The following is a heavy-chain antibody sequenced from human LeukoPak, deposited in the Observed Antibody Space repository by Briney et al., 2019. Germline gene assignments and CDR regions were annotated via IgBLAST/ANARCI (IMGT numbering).Heavy chain of an antibody. D-gene: IGHD3-3*01. J-gene: IGHJ4*02. CDR1: GGTFSSYA. Sequence: SVKVSCKASGGTFSSYAISWVRQAPGQGLEWMGGIIPIFGTANYAQKFQGRVTITADESTSTAYMELSSLRSEDTAVYYCARDFEPVQRIFGVVIPDSYWGQGTLVTVSS. CDR2: IIPIFGTA. V-gene: IGHV1-69*13. CDR3: ARDFEPVQRIFGVVIPDSY.